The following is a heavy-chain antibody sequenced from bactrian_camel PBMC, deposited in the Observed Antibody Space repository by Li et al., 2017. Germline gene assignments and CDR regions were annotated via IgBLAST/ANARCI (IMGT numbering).Heavy chain of an antibody. J-gene: IGHJ4*01. V-gene: IGHV3S32*01. Sequence: DVQLVESGGGSVQAGGALRLSCTASGFTLAGSDMAWVRAAPGNECELVSMLNSAGTPTYADSVKGRFTISQDTAKKTLYLQMNSLKPEDTAMYYCAADPSHWVAMPTYTCAWDYWGQGTQVTVS. CDR1: GFTLAGSD. CDR3: AADPSHWVAMPTYTCAWDY. D-gene: IGHD2*01. CDR2: LNSAGTPT.